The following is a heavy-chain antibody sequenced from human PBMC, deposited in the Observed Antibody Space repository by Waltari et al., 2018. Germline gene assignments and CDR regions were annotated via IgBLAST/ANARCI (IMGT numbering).Heavy chain of an antibody. D-gene: IGHD4-17*01. Sequence: QVQLQESGPGLVKPSQTLSLTCTVSGGSISSGSYYWSWIRQPAGKGLEWIGRIYTSGSTNPTPSLKTRVTISVDPSRNQFSLKLSSVTAADTAVYYCARGGLGGDYAFDPWGQGTLVTVSS. CDR3: ARGGLGGDYAFDP. V-gene: IGHV4-61*02. CDR1: GGSISSGSYY. J-gene: IGHJ5*02. CDR2: IYTSGST.